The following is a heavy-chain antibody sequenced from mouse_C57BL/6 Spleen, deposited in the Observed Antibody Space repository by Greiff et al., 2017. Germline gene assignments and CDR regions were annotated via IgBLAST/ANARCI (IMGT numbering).Heavy chain of an antibody. CDR1: GFSFTDYY. CDR2: IRNKANGYTT. Sequence: EVKLVVSGGGLVQPGGSLSLSCAASGFSFTDYYMSWVRQPPGKALEWLGFIRNKANGYTTEYSASVKGRFIISSDNSQSILYLQMNALRAEDSATYYCAGYEDYDGESYAMDYWGQGTSVTVSS. CDR3: AGYEDYDGESYAMDY. D-gene: IGHD2-4*01. V-gene: IGHV7-3*01. J-gene: IGHJ4*01.